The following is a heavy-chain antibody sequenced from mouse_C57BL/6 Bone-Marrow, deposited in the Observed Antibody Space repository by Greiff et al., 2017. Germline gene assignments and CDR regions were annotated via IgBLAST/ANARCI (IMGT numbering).Heavy chain of an antibody. D-gene: IGHD2-1*01. Sequence: EVQLQQPGAELVRPGASVKLSCTASGYTFTDYYIHWVKQRPGQGLEWVGWIYPENGGTEYASKFQGKATITVDTSSNTASLQLSSLTSEDTAVYYCSSFDGNDFDFWGQGTPLTVAS. V-gene: IGHV14-4*01. CDR3: SSFDGNDFDF. J-gene: IGHJ2*01. CDR2: IYPENGGT. CDR1: GYTFTDYY.